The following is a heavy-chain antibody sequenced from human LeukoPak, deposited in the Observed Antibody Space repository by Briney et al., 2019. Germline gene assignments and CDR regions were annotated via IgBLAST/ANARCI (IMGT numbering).Heavy chain of an antibody. CDR3: TRSYYDSSGYTPAIDY. CDR2: MYYSGST. Sequence: PSETLSLTCTVSGGSISSSSYYWGWIRQPPGKGLEWIGSMYYSGSTYYNPSLKSRVTISVDTSKNQFSLKLSSVTAADTAVYYCTRSYYDSSGYTPAIDYWGQGILVTVSS. D-gene: IGHD3-22*01. V-gene: IGHV4-39*01. CDR1: GGSISSSSYY. J-gene: IGHJ4*02.